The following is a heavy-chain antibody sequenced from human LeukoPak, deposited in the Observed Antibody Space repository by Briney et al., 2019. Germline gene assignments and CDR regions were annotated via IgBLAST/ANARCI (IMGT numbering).Heavy chain of an antibody. Sequence: GGSLRLSCAASGFTFSNYGMHWVRQAPGKGLEWVAVIWSDGSNKYYADSVRGRFTISRDNSKNALYLQMNSLRAEDTAVYYCARVTMVAAASYNWFVPWGQGTLVTVSS. V-gene: IGHV3-33*01. CDR2: IWSDGSNK. D-gene: IGHD2-15*01. CDR3: ARVTMVAAASYNWFVP. CDR1: GFTFSNYG. J-gene: IGHJ5*02.